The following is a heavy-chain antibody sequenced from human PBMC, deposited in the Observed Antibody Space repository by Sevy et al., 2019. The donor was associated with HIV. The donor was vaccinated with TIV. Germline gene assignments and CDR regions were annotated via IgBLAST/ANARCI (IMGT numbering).Heavy chain of an antibody. CDR3: ARRVAAAGQGNEYFQH. Sequence: SETLSLTCTVSGGSITDKEYYWAWIRQPPGKGLEWIGSISYGRSTYYDPSLQSRFTLSVDTCKNQFSLNLSSVTAADTAKYYCARRVAAAGQGNEYFQHWGRGTLVTVSS. J-gene: IGHJ1*01. D-gene: IGHD6-13*01. CDR2: ISYGRST. V-gene: IGHV4-39*01. CDR1: GGSITDKEYY.